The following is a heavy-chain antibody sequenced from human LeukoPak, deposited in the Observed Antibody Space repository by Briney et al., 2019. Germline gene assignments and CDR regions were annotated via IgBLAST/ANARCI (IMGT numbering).Heavy chain of an antibody. CDR2: IYYSGST. J-gene: IGHJ5*02. D-gene: IGHD3-10*01. CDR1: GGSISSYY. Sequence: NSSETLSLTCTVSGGSISSYYWSWIRQPPGKGLEWTGYIYYSGSTNYNPSLKSRVTISVDTSKNQFSLKLSSVTAADTAMYYCASSPPDGSRRMLSFDPWGQGTLVTVSS. CDR3: ASSPPDGSRRMLSFDP. V-gene: IGHV4-59*01.